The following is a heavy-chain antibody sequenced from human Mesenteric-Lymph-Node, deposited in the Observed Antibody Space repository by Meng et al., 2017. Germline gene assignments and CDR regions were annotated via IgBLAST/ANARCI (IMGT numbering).Heavy chain of an antibody. Sequence: GESLKISCAASGFTFSSYEMNWVRQAPGKGLEWVANIAPDGSEKYYVDSVRGRFTISRDNTKNSFYLQMNSLRAEDTAVYYCARVAGSGSYYGLLLDYWGQGTLVTVSS. J-gene: IGHJ4*02. CDR3: ARVAGSGSYYGLLLDY. D-gene: IGHD3-10*01. CDR2: IAPDGSEK. CDR1: GFTFSSYE. V-gene: IGHV3-7*03.